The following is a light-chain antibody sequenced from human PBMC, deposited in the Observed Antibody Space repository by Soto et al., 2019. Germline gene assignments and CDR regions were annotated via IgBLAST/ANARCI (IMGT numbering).Light chain of an antibody. CDR3: AAWDDSLNGPV. Sequence: QSVLTQSPSVSAAPSQRVTISCSGSSSNIGNNAVNWYQQVPGKAPKLLIHYDDRVASGVSDRFSGSKSGTSASLAISGLQSEDEADYYCAAWDDSLNGPVFGGGTQLTVL. CDR2: YDD. V-gene: IGLV1-36*01. CDR1: SSNIGNNA. J-gene: IGLJ3*02.